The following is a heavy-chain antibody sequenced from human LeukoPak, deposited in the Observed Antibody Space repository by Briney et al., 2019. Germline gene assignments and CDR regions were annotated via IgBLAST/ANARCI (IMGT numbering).Heavy chain of an antibody. D-gene: IGHD3-10*01. CDR2: ISAHNGNT. V-gene: IGHV1-18*01. CDR1: GYAFTSYG. Sequence: GASVKVSCKASGYAFTSYGISWVRQAPGQGLEWMGWISAHNGNTNYAQKLQGRVTMTTDTSTSTAYMELRSLRSDDTAVYYCARITMVRGVISYYYGMDVWGQGTTVTVSS. J-gene: IGHJ6*02. CDR3: ARITMVRGVISYYYGMDV.